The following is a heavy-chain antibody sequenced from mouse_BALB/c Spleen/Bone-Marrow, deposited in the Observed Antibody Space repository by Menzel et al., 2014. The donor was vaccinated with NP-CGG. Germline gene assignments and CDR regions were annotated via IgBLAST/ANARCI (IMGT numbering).Heavy chain of an antibody. CDR1: GFTFTDYY. V-gene: IGHV7-3*02. Sequence: EVMLVEPGGGLVQPGGSLRLSCATSGFTFTDYYMSWVRQPPGKALEWLVFIRNKANGYTTEYSASVKGRLTISRDNSQSILFLQMNTLRAEDSAICYCARVYFDDYEAGFAYWGQGTLVTVSA. D-gene: IGHD2-13*01. J-gene: IGHJ3*01. CDR2: IRNKANGYTT. CDR3: ARVYFDDYEAGFAY.